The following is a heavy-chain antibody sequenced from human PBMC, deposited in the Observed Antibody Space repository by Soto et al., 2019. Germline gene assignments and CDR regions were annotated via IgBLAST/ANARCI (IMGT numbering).Heavy chain of an antibody. Sequence: ASVKVSCKASGFTFTSSAVQWVRQARGQRLEWIGWIVVGSGNTNYAQKFQERVTITRDMSTSTAYMELSSLRSEDTAVYYCAAQYGSGSYYYYYYSYGMDVWGQGTTVTVSS. D-gene: IGHD3-10*01. CDR2: IVVGSGNT. CDR3: AAQYGSGSYYYYYYSYGMDV. J-gene: IGHJ6*02. CDR1: GFTFTSSA. V-gene: IGHV1-58*01.